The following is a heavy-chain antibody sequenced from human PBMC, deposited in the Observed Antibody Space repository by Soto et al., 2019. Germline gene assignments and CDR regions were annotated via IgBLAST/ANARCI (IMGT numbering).Heavy chain of an antibody. CDR1: GFTLTGHW. Sequence: EVQLVQSGGGLVQPGGSLRLSCAASGFTLTGHWMHWVRQAPGKGLVWVSRINSDGSSTNYADFVKGRFTISRDNAKNTLYLQINSLRLEDTAVYHCAATYSSSPRDFAYWGQGTLVTASS. V-gene: IGHV3-74*01. CDR3: AATYSSSPRDFAY. J-gene: IGHJ4*02. CDR2: INSDGSST. D-gene: IGHD6-13*01.